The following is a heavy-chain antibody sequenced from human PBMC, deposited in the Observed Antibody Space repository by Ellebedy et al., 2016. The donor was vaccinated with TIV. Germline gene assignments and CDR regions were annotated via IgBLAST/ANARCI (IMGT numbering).Heavy chain of an antibody. CDR1: GYTFSDNY. CDR3: NRWRSGSPDY. D-gene: IGHD1-26*01. V-gene: IGHV3-72*01. Sequence: GGSLRLSXAASGYTFSDNYIDWVCQAPGKGLEWVGRTKNKANGYTTEYAASVKGRFSISRDDSKNSVHLQMNSLKTEDTAVYYCNRWRSGSPDYWGQGTLVTVSS. CDR2: TKNKANGYTT. J-gene: IGHJ4*02.